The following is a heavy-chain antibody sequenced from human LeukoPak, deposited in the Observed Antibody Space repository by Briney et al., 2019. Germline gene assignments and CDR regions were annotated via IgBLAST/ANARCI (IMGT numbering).Heavy chain of an antibody. V-gene: IGHV4-61*02. CDR1: GGSISSGSYY. CDR2: IYTSGST. J-gene: IGHJ4*02. Sequence: PSETLSLTCTVSGGSISSGSYYWSWIRQPAGKGLEWIGRIYTSGSTNYNPSLKSRVTISVDTSKNQFSLKLSSVTAADTAVYYCARVGSGYDYWGQGTLVTVSS. D-gene: IGHD3-22*01. CDR3: ARVGSGYDY.